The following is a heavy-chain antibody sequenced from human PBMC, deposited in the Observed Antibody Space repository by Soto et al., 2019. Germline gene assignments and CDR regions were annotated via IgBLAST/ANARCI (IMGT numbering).Heavy chain of an antibody. CDR2: IIPIFGTA. V-gene: IGHV1-69*01. D-gene: IGHD6-6*01. Sequence: QVQLVQSGAEVKKPGSSVKVSCKASGGTFSSYAISWVRQAPGQGLEWMGGIIPIFGTANYAQKFQGRVTITADESTSTAYMELSSVRSEDTAVYYCARDSFSSSSFYYYYGMDVWGQGTTVTASS. J-gene: IGHJ6*02. CDR3: ARDSFSSSSFYYYYGMDV. CDR1: GGTFSSYA.